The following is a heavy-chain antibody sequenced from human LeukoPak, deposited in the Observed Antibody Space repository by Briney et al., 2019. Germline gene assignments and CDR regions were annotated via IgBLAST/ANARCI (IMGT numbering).Heavy chain of an antibody. CDR3: ARDNGIAAAGTLDY. Sequence: GGSLRLSCAASGFTFSSYAMSWVRQAPGKGLEWVSAISGSGGSTYYADSVKGRFTISRDNSKNTLYLQMNSLRAEDTAVYYCARDNGIAAAGTLDYWGQGTLVTVSS. CDR2: ISGSGGST. CDR1: GFTFSSYA. J-gene: IGHJ4*02. V-gene: IGHV3-23*01. D-gene: IGHD6-13*01.